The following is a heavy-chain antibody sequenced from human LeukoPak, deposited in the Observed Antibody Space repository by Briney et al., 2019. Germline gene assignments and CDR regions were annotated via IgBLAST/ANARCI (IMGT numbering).Heavy chain of an antibody. CDR3: ARGDFSRYDFWSGYIDY. CDR1: GYTFTSYG. Sequence: GASVKVTCKSSGYTFTSYGISWVRQPPGQGLEWMGWISAYYGNTNYAQKLQGRVTMTTDTSTSTAYMELRSLRSDGTAVYYCARGDFSRYDFWSGYIDYWGQGTLVTVSS. D-gene: IGHD3-3*01. CDR2: ISAYYGNT. V-gene: IGHV1-18*01. J-gene: IGHJ4*02.